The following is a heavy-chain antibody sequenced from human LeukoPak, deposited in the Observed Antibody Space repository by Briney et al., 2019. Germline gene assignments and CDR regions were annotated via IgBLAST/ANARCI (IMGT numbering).Heavy chain of an antibody. J-gene: IGHJ4*02. D-gene: IGHD6-13*01. CDR1: GDSLSNNNVA. Sequence: SQTLSLTCAISGDSLSNNNVAWNWIRQSPSRGLEWLGRTYYRSKWNTDYAVSVKSRITINSDTSKNQFSLQLNSVTPEDTAVYYCARGCHSSFDYWDQGTLVTVSS. CDR3: ARGCHSSFDY. V-gene: IGHV6-1*01. CDR2: TYYRSKWNT.